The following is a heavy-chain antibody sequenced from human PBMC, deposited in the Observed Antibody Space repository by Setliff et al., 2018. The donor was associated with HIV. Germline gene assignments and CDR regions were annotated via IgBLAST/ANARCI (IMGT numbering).Heavy chain of an antibody. CDR2: VSQSGST. Sequence: PSETLSLTCSVSGGSINRTDHYWGWIRQSPGKRLEWIGSVSQSGSTYYNPSLKSRITIPVDRSKNLFSLKLISVTAADQGVYYCARVPVAGANWFDPWGLGTLVTVS. J-gene: IGHJ5*02. CDR3: ARVPVAGANWFDP. D-gene: IGHD2-21*01. CDR1: GGSINRTDHY. V-gene: IGHV4-39*01.